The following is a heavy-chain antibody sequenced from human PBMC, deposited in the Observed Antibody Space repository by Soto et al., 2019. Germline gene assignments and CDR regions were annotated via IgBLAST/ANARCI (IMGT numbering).Heavy chain of an antibody. Sequence: QVQLVQSGAEVMKPGDSVRVSCKASGYTLTSYGIGWVRQAPGQGLEWMGWFSANNGNPKFAQKVQGRVTMTTDASTSTAYMELSSLRSDDAALYYCARDGSFHHWGQGTLVAVSS. J-gene: IGHJ4*02. CDR1: GYTLTSYG. CDR2: FSANNGNP. V-gene: IGHV1-18*01. D-gene: IGHD6-25*01. CDR3: ARDGSFHH.